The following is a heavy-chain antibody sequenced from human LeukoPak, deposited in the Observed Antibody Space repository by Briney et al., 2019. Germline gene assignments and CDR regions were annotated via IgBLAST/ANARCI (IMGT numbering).Heavy chain of an antibody. V-gene: IGHV3-7*01. CDR1: GFTFSSCW. D-gene: IGHD2-21*02. Sequence: GGSLRLSCAASGFTFSSCWMTWVRQAPGKGLEWVANINQDGSEKYYVDSVRGRFTISRDNAKNSLYLQMNSLRAGDTAVYYCARDYCGGNCYSDYWGQGTLVTVSS. CDR2: INQDGSEK. J-gene: IGHJ4*02. CDR3: ARDYCGGNCYSDY.